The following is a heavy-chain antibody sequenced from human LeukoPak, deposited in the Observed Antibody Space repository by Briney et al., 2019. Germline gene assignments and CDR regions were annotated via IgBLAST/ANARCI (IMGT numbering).Heavy chain of an antibody. Sequence: GGSLRLSCAASGFTFSSYGMHWVRQAPGKGLEWVSYISSSGSTIYYADSVKGRFTISRDNAKNSLYLQMNSLRAEDTAVYYCARPTMVRGARDYGMDVWGQGTTVTVSS. CDR2: ISSSGSTI. CDR3: ARPTMVRGARDYGMDV. D-gene: IGHD3-10*01. CDR1: GFTFSSYG. V-gene: IGHV3-48*04. J-gene: IGHJ6*02.